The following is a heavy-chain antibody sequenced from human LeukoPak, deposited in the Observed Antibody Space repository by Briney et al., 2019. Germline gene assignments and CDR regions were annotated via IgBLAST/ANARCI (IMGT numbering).Heavy chain of an antibody. CDR3: ARDCSGSTCYGAFDV. CDR1: GFTFSSYG. J-gene: IGHJ3*01. D-gene: IGHD2-15*01. CDR2: ISSGSTYT. V-gene: IGHV3-21*06. Sequence: KSGGSLRLSCAASGFTFSSYGMHWVRQAPGKGLEWVSSISSGSTYTFHADSVKGRFTVSRDDAKNSLYLQMNSLRAEDTAVYYCARDCSGSTCYGAFDVWGQGTLVTVSS.